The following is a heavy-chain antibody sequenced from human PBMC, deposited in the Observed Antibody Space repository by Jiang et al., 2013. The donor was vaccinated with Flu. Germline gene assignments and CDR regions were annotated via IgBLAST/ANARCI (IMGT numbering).Heavy chain of an antibody. J-gene: IGHJ4*02. D-gene: IGHD4-11*01. CDR2: IYTSGST. V-gene: IGHV4-61*02. CDR3: ARGQIETVPSLIDY. CDR1: GGSISSGSYY. Sequence: GSGLVKPSQTLSLTCTVSGGSISSGSYYWSWIRQPAGKGLEWIGRIYTSGSTNYNPSLKSRVTISVDTSKNQFSLKLSSVTAADTAVYYCARGQIETVPSLIDYWGQGTLVTVSS.